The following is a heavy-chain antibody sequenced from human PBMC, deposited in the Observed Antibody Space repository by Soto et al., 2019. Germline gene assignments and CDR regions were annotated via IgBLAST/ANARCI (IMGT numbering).Heavy chain of an antibody. V-gene: IGHV3-23*01. CDR2: ITGTGGNT. CDR3: ARIRGYWYGLDV. J-gene: IGHJ6*02. Sequence: AGGSLRLSCAASGFPLSTYGMTWVRQAPGKGLEWVSAITGTGGNTYYVDSVKGRFTSSRDNSKNMLYLQVNSLRVEDTAVYYCARIRGYWYGLDVWGQGTTVTVS. CDR1: GFPLSTYG.